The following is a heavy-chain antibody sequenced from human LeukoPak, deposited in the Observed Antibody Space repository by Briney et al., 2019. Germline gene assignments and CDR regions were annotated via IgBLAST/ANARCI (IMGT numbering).Heavy chain of an antibody. CDR2: IKQDGSEK. CDR1: GFTFSSYW. Sequence: GGSLRLSCAASGFTFSSYWMSWVRQAPGKGLELVANIKQDGSEKYYVDSVKGRFTISSDNAKNSLYLQMSSLRAEDTAVYYCARVGYSSGWYRGDAFDIWGQGTMVTVSS. CDR3: ARVGYSSGWYRGDAFDI. D-gene: IGHD6-19*01. J-gene: IGHJ3*02. V-gene: IGHV3-7*01.